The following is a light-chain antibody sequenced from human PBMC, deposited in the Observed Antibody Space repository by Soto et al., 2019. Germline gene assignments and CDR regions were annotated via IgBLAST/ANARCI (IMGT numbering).Light chain of an antibody. Sequence: DIQMTQSPSTLSASVGDRVTITCRASQSISTWLAWYQQKAGEAHKFLIYDASTLESGVPSRFSGSGSGTEFTLAISSLQPDDFATYYCQQYNSYPWTFGQGTKV. CDR1: QSISTW. CDR2: DAS. CDR3: QQYNSYPWT. V-gene: IGKV1-5*01. J-gene: IGKJ1*01.